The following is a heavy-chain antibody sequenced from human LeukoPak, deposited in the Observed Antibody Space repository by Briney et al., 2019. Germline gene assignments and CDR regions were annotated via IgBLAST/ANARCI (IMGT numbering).Heavy chain of an antibody. Sequence: PGGSLRLSCAASGFTFDDYGMSWVRQAPGKGLEWVSGINWNGGSTGYVDSVKGRFTISRDNSKNTLYLQMNSLRAEDTAVYYCARDQGYCSSTSCWSWFDPWGQGTLVTVSS. V-gene: IGHV3-20*04. J-gene: IGHJ5*02. CDR1: GFTFDDYG. CDR2: INWNGGST. D-gene: IGHD2-2*01. CDR3: ARDQGYCSSTSCWSWFDP.